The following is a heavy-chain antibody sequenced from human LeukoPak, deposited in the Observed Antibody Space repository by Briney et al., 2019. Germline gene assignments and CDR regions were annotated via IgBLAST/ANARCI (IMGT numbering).Heavy chain of an antibody. D-gene: IGHD6-6*01. Sequence: WIRQPPGRGLEWIGYIYYSGSTCYSPSLKSRVTISVDTSKNQFSLKLSSVTAADTAVYFCAREDARYSSSGFYFDSWGQGTLVTVSS. J-gene: IGHJ4*02. V-gene: IGHV4-30-4*01. CDR2: IYYSGST. CDR3: AREDARYSSSGFYFDS.